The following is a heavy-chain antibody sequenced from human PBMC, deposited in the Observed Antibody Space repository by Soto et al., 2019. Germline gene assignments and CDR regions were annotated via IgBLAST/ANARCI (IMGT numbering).Heavy chain of an antibody. J-gene: IGHJ6*02. V-gene: IGHV4-30-4*01. CDR1: GGSISSGDYY. Sequence: SATLSLTCTVSGGSISSGDYYWSWIRQPPGQGLAWIGYIYYSGSTYYNPSLKSRVTISVDTSKNQFSLKLSSVTAADTAVYYCARDFVVLVPAAINYYYYGMDVWGQGTTVT. CDR3: ARDFVVLVPAAINYYYYGMDV. D-gene: IGHD2-2*01. CDR2: IYYSGST.